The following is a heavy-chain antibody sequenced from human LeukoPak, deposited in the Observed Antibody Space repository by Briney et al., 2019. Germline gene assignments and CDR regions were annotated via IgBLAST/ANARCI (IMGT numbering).Heavy chain of an antibody. J-gene: IGHJ5*02. Sequence: GGSLRLSCAASGFTFSSYGMHWVRQAPGKGLEWVAFIRYDGSNKYYADSVKGRFTISRDNSKNTLYLQMNSLRAEDTAVYYCAKDLKHRVITDINWFDPWGQGTLVTVSS. CDR2: IRYDGSNK. CDR1: GFTFSSYG. D-gene: IGHD3-22*01. V-gene: IGHV3-30*02. CDR3: AKDLKHRVITDINWFDP.